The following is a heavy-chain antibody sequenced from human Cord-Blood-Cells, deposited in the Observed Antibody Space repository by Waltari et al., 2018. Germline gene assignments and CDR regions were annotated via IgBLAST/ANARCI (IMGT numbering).Heavy chain of an antibody. CDR2: IIPIFGTA. Sequence: QVQLVQSGAEVKTHGSSVKVSCKASGGNFRSSTISWVRQAPGQGLEWMGGIIPIFGTANYAEKFQGRVTITADESKSTAYMDLASLRSEDTAVYYCARRFELELGTGYYFDYWGQGTLVTVSP. CDR3: ARRFELELGTGYYFDY. D-gene: IGHD7-27*01. J-gene: IGHJ4*02. CDR1: GGNFRSST. V-gene: IGHV1-69*01.